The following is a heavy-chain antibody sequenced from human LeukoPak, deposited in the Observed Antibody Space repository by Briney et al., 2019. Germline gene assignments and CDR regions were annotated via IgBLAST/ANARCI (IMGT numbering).Heavy chain of an antibody. J-gene: IGHJ4*02. CDR2: IYYSGST. D-gene: IGHD3-16*02. CDR1: GGSISSSSYY. Sequence: SETLSLTCTVSGGSISSSSYYWGWIRQPPGKGLEWIGSIYYSGSTYYNPSLKSRVTISVDTSKNQFSLKLSSVTAADTAVYYCARQGFMITFGGVIVPDYFDYWGQGTLVTVSS. V-gene: IGHV4-39*01. CDR3: ARQGFMITFGGVIVPDYFDY.